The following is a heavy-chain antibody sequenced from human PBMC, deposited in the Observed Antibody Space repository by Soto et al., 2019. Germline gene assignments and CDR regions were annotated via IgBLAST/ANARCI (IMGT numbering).Heavy chain of an antibody. J-gene: IGHJ4*01. CDR3: VSGWGSGWYLG. V-gene: IGHV4-39*01. CDR1: GGSISTNNYY. D-gene: IGHD6-19*01. Sequence: SETLSLICTVSGGSISTNNYYWGWIRQPPGKGLEWIGSIYYSGGTFYNPSLKSRVTISGDTSKNQFSLKLRSVSAADTAVYYCVSGWGSGWYLGWGHGTLVTVSS. CDR2: IYYSGGT.